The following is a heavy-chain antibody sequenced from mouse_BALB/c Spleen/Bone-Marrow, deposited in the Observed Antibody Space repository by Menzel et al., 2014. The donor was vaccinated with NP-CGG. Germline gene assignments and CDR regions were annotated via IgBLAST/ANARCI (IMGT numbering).Heavy chain of an antibody. J-gene: IGHJ4*01. Sequence: VQLQQSGAELVKLGASVKLSCTASGFNIKDTYMHWVKQRPEQGLEWIGRIDPANGNTKYDPKFQGKATITADTSSNTACLQLSGQTSEDTAVYYCARWEYYAMDYWGQGTSVTVSS. CDR1: GFNIKDTY. V-gene: IGHV14-3*02. D-gene: IGHD4-1*01. CDR2: IDPANGNT. CDR3: ARWEYYAMDY.